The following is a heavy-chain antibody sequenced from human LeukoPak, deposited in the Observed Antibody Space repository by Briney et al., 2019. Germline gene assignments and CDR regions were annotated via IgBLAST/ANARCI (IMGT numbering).Heavy chain of an antibody. CDR1: GFTFSSYW. CDR2: IKQDGSEK. D-gene: IGHD6-19*01. CDR3: AREGSGWYFDY. J-gene: IGHJ4*02. Sequence: GGSLRLSCAASGFTFSSYWLSWVRQAPGKGLEWVANIKQDGSEKYYVDSVKGRFTISRDNAKNSLYLQMNSLRAEDTAVYYCAREGSGWYFDYWGQGTLVTVSS. V-gene: IGHV3-7*03.